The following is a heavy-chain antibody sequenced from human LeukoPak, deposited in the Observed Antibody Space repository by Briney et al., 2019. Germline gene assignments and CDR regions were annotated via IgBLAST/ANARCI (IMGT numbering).Heavy chain of an antibody. CDR3: ARDGRGSGSFDY. CDR2: IYHSGST. J-gene: IGHJ4*02. D-gene: IGHD3-10*01. CDR1: GYSISSGYY. Sequence: PSETLSLTCTVSGYSISSGYYWGWIRQPPGKGLEWIGSIYHSGSTYYNPSLKSRVTISVDTSKNQFSLKLSSVTAADTAVYYCARDGRGSGSFDYWGQGTLVTVSS. V-gene: IGHV4-38-2*02.